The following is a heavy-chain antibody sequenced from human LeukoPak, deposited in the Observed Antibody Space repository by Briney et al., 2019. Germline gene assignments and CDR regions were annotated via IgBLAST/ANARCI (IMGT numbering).Heavy chain of an antibody. J-gene: IGHJ5*02. CDR2: IYYSGST. CDR1: GGSISSSSYY. CDR3: ARVGVAGGAQGRFDP. V-gene: IGHV4-39*07. Sequence: SETLSLTCTVSGGSISSSSYYWGWIRQPPGKGLEWIGSIYYSGSTYYNPSLKSRVTISVDTSKNQFSLKLSSVTAADTAVYYCARVGVAGGAQGRFDPWGQGTLVTVSS. D-gene: IGHD2-8*02.